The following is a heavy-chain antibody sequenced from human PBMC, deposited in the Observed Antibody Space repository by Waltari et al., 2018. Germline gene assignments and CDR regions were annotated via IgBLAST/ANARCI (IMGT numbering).Heavy chain of an antibody. CDR1: GFSFSTYT. CDR2: ISSGSGIM. D-gene: IGHD2-15*01. Sequence: EVQLVESGGGLVQPGGSLRLPCVASGFSFSTYTMNWVRQAPGKGLEWVSFISSGSGIMYYADSVKGRFTISRDNAKNSLYLQMSSLRDEDTAVYYCASGANSDSWGQGTLVTVSS. CDR3: ASGANSDS. J-gene: IGHJ5*01. V-gene: IGHV3-48*02.